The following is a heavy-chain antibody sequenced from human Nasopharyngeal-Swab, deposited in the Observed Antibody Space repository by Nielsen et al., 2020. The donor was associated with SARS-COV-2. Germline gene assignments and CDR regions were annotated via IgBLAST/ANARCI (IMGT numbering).Heavy chain of an antibody. D-gene: IGHD6-13*01. CDR1: GFTFSSYW. CDR3: ARVGSSSWYFDL. Sequence: GESLKISCAASGFTFSSYWMSWVRQAPGKGLEWVANIKQDGSEKYYVDSVKGRFTISRDSAKNSLYLQMNSLRAEDTAVYYCARVGSSSWYFDLWGRGTLVTVSS. J-gene: IGHJ2*01. CDR2: IKQDGSEK. V-gene: IGHV3-7*01.